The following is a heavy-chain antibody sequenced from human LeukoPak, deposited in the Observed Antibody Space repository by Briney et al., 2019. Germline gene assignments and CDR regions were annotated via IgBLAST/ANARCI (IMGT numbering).Heavy chain of an antibody. J-gene: IGHJ3*02. CDR3: ARDLDYYDSSGYLDAFDI. Sequence: GASVKVSCKASGGTFSRYAISWVRQAPGQGLEWMGGIIPIFGTANYAQKFQGRVTITADKSTSTAYMELSSLRSEDTAVYYCARDLDYYDSSGYLDAFDIWGQGTMVTVSS. CDR1: GGTFSRYA. CDR2: IIPIFGTA. V-gene: IGHV1-69*06. D-gene: IGHD3-22*01.